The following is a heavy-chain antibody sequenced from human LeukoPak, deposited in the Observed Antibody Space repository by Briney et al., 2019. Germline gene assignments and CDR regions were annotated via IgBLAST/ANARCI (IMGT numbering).Heavy chain of an antibody. V-gene: IGHV4-59*01. Sequence: SETLSLTCTVSGGSISSYYWSWIRQLPGKGLELIGYIYYSGSTNYNPSLKSRVTISVDTSKNQFSLNLSSVTAADTAMYYCASASSLALIDYWGQGTLVTVSS. D-gene: IGHD6-13*01. CDR1: GGSISSYY. CDR2: IYYSGST. CDR3: ASASSLALIDY. J-gene: IGHJ4*02.